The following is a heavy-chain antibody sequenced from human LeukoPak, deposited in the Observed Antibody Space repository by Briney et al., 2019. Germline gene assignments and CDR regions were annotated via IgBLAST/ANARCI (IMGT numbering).Heavy chain of an antibody. CDR3: AKDWGEYFDYVWGSFTSFDS. Sequence: GGSLRLSCAASGFTFSSYAMSWVRQAPGKGLEWVSAISGSGGSTYYADSVKGRFTISRDNSKNTLYLQMNSLRAEDTAVYYCAKDWGEYFDYVWGSFTSFDSWGQGTLVTVSS. CDR1: GFTFSSYA. CDR2: ISGSGGST. J-gene: IGHJ4*02. V-gene: IGHV3-23*01. D-gene: IGHD3-16*01.